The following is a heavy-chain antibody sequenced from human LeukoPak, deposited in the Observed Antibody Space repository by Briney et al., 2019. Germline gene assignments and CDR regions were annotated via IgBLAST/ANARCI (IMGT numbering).Heavy chain of an antibody. CDR2: ISSSSSYI. D-gene: IGHD2-2*01. Sequence: GGSLRLSCAASAFTFGSFGMNWVRQAPGKGLEWVSSISSSSSYIYYADSVKGRFTISRDNAKNSLYLQMNSLRAEDTAVYYCATSVVVVPAANYGMDVWGQGTTVTVSS. V-gene: IGHV3-21*01. J-gene: IGHJ6*02. CDR3: ATSVVVVPAANYGMDV. CDR1: AFTFGSFG.